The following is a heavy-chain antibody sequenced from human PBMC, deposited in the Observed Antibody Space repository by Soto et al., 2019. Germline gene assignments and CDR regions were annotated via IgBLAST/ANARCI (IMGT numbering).Heavy chain of an antibody. CDR1: GFTFSSYA. J-gene: IGHJ4*02. V-gene: IGHV3-23*01. Sequence: PGGSLRLSCAASGFTFSSYAMSWVRQAPGKGLEWVSGISASATTTYYADSVKGRFTISRDNSKNTLYLQMNCLRAEDKAVYYCAKGPGYFVCNGGTCYYFDYWGQGTLVTVSS. CDR2: ISASATTT. D-gene: IGHD2-15*01. CDR3: AKGPGYFVCNGGTCYYFDY.